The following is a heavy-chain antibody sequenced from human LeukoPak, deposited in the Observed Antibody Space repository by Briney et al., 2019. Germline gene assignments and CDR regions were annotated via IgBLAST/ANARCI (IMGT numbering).Heavy chain of an antibody. V-gene: IGHV3-48*01. CDR1: GFTFSSYG. CDR3: ARDSNWNNGGFDY. D-gene: IGHD1/OR15-1a*01. Sequence: GGSLRLSCAASGFTFSSYGMSWVRQAPGKGLEWVSYISSSSSTIYYADSVKGRFTISRDNAKNSLYLQMNSLRAEDTAVYYCARDSNWNNGGFDYWGQGTLVTVSA. CDR2: ISSSSSTI. J-gene: IGHJ4*02.